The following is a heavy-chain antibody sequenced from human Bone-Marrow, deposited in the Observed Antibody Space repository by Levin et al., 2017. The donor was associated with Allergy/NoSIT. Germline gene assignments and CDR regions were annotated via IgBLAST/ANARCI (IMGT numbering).Heavy chain of an antibody. CDR1: GYSFTDYH. D-gene: IGHD6-13*01. J-gene: IGHJ2*01. CDR2: ITLRNGDT. CDR3: ARSPAVAGWFFDL. V-gene: IGHV1-2*06. Sequence: PGGSLRLSCQSSGYSFTDYHMYWVRQAPGQRLEWMRRITLRNGDTKSAQKFQGRVTLTTDTSINTAYMELHRLTFDDTAVYYCARSPAVAGWFFDLWGRGTLVTVSS.